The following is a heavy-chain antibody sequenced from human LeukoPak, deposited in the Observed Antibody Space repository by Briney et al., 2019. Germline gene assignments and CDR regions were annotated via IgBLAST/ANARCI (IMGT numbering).Heavy chain of an antibody. CDR2: IKHSGST. J-gene: IGHJ3*02. CDR1: GGSISSSSYY. CDR3: ARYLAAFDI. V-gene: IGHV4-39*07. Sequence: EPSETLSLTCTVSGGSISSSSYYWGWIRQPPGKGLEWIGEIKHSGSTYYNPSLKSRVTISVDTSKNQFSLKLSSVTAADTAVYYCARYLAAFDIWGQGTMVTVSS.